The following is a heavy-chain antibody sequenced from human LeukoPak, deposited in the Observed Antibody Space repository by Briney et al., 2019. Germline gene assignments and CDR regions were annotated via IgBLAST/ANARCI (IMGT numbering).Heavy chain of an antibody. CDR1: GFTFSSYW. J-gene: IGHJ4*02. CDR2: ISSDGSST. D-gene: IGHD1-26*01. CDR3: ARGYSGSYRVDY. Sequence: GGSLRLSCAASGFTFSSYWMHWVRQAPGKGLVWVSRISSDGSSTTYADSVKGRFTISRDNAKNTLYLQMNSLRAEDAAVYYCARGYSGSYRVDYWGQGTLVTVSS. V-gene: IGHV3-74*01.